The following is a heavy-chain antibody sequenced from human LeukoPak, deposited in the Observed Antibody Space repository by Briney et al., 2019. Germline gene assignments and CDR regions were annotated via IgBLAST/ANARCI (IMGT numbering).Heavy chain of an antibody. CDR1: GFTFSSYG. J-gene: IGHJ4*02. Sequence: GGSLRLSCAASGFTFSSYGMHWVRQAPGKGLEWVSAIRGNADTTYYADSVKGRFSIFRDNYKNMLYLQMNSLRVEDTAVYYCAKGHGDASGYYYFDSWGQGTLVTVSS. CDR2: IRGNADTT. D-gene: IGHD3-22*01. CDR3: AKGHGDASGYYYFDS. V-gene: IGHV3-23*01.